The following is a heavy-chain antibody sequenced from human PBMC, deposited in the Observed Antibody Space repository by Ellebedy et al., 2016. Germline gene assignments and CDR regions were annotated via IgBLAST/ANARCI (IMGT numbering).Heavy chain of an antibody. V-gene: IGHV3-21*04. CDR2: ISSTGNFL. CDR1: GFILSIFT. CDR3: TKVGNGWSSDY. Sequence: GESLKISXSASGFILSIFTVQWVRQAPGKGLEWVSSISSTGNFLDYADSVKGRFTISKDIANNSLYLQMSSLRAEDTGVYYCTKVGNGWSSDYWGQGTLVTVSS. D-gene: IGHD6-19*01. J-gene: IGHJ4*02.